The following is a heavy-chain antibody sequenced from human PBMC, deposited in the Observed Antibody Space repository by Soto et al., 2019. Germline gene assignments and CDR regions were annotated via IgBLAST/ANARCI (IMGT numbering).Heavy chain of an antibody. CDR3: ARSPFGESFYYYYYMDV. CDR2: IYYSGST. CDR1: GGSISSGGYN. Sequence: SETLSLTCTVSGGSISSGGYNWGWIRQHPGKGLEWIGYIYYSGSTYYNPSLKSRVTISVDTSKNQFSLKLSSVTAADTAVYYCARSPFGESFYYYYYMDVWGKGTTVTVSS. J-gene: IGHJ6*03. V-gene: IGHV4-31*03. D-gene: IGHD3-10*01.